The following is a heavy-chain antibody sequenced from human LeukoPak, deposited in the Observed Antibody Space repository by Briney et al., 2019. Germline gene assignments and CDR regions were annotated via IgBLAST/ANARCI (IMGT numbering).Heavy chain of an antibody. Sequence: SVKVSCKASGGTFSSYAISWVRQAPGQGLEWMGGIIPIFGTANYAQKFQGRVTITADESTSTAYMELSSLRSEDTAVYYCARENYDYVWGSYSSLYYFDYWGQGTLVTVSS. V-gene: IGHV1-69*13. CDR1: GGTFSSYA. CDR2: IIPIFGTA. CDR3: ARENYDYVWGSYSSLYYFDY. J-gene: IGHJ4*02. D-gene: IGHD3-16*02.